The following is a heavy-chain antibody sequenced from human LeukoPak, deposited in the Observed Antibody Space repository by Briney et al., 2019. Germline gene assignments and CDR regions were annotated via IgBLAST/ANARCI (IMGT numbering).Heavy chain of an antibody. J-gene: IGHJ4*02. CDR1: GGSFSGYY. D-gene: IGHD3-3*01. CDR2: INHSGST. V-gene: IGHV4-34*01. Sequence: SETLSLTCAVDGGSFSGYYWSWIRQPPGKGLEWIGEINHSGSTNYNPSLKSRVTISVDTSKNQFSLKLSSVTAADTAVYYCASRTPINWSGYLEKGSDFDYWGQGTLVTVSS. CDR3: ASRTPINWSGYLEKGSDFDY.